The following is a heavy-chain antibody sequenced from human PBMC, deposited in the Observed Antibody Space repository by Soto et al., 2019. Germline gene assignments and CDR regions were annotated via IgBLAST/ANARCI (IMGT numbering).Heavy chain of an antibody. J-gene: IGHJ6*04. CDR1: GDSVRNQY. CDR3: ARTLDYGQMDV. CDR2: IYRSGST. Sequence: PSETLSLTCTVSGDSVRNQYWSWIRRPPGRGLEWIGYIYRSGSTKYNPSLKSRLTISVDTSKNQFSLKLSSVTAADTAVYYCARTLDYGQMDVWGKGTTVTGSS. V-gene: IGHV4-4*09. D-gene: IGHD3-16*01.